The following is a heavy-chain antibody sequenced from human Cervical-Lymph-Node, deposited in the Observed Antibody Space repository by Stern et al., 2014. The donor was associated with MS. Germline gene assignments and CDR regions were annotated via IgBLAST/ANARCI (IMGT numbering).Heavy chain of an antibody. CDR3: TRAVGGVGRE. CDR1: GYTFTNYY. Sequence: VQLVESGPEVKKPGASVMVSCKTSGYTFTNYYIHWVRQAPGQGLEWMGIINPNGSVTASAQKIQGRLTMTRDTSTTTVYMRLITLTSEDTAMYYCTRAVGGVGREWGQGTLVFVSS. J-gene: IGHJ4*02. V-gene: IGHV1-46*01. D-gene: IGHD3-16*01. CDR2: INPNGSVT.